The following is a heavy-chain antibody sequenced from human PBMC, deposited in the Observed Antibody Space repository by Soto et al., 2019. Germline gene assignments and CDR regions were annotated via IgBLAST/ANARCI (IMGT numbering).Heavy chain of an antibody. CDR3: AKDYYDSSGYYPPALLFDS. CDR2: ITAYNGNT. Sequence: ASVKVSCKDSGYTFTDYSFSWVRQAPGQGLEWMGWITAYNGNTNYAQKFQGRVTITRDTSASTAYMELSSLRSEDTAVYYCAKDYYDSSGYYPPALLFDSWAQGTPVTVSS. D-gene: IGHD3-22*01. J-gene: IGHJ4*02. CDR1: GYTFTDYS. V-gene: IGHV1-18*01.